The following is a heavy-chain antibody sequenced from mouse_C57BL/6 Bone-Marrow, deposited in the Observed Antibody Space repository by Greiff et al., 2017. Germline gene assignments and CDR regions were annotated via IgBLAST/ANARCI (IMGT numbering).Heavy chain of an antibody. CDR3: ARPIYDGYYWYFDV. J-gene: IGHJ1*03. V-gene: IGHV1-52*01. CDR1: GYTFTSYW. Sequence: QVHVKQPGAELVRPGSSVKLSCKASGYTFTSYWMHWVKQRPIQGLEWIGNIDPSDSETHYNQKFKDKATLTVDKSSSTAYKQLSSLTSEDSAVYYCARPIYDGYYWYFDVWGTGTTVTVSS. D-gene: IGHD2-3*01. CDR2: IDPSDSET.